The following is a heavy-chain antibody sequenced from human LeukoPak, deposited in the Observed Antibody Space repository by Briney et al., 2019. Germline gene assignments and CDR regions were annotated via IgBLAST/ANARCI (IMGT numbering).Heavy chain of an antibody. CDR1: GFTFSDYY. CDR3: GRDFGLTGTKRSFDI. CDR2: ISGSGSII. J-gene: IGHJ3*02. V-gene: IGHV3-11*01. Sequence: PGRSLGLSCAASGFTFSDYYMGWIRQAPGKGLEWVSYISGSGSIIYYADSVKGRFTISRDNAKNSLYLQMNSLRAEDTAVYYCGRDFGLTGTKRSFDIWGQGTMVTVSS. D-gene: IGHD1-7*01.